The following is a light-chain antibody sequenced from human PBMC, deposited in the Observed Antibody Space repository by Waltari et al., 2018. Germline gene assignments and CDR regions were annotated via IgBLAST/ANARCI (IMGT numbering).Light chain of an antibody. CDR1: SSDVGGYNY. J-gene: IGLJ2*01. V-gene: IGLV2-14*01. Sequence: QSALTQPASVSGSPGQSITISCTGTSSDVGGYNYVSWYQQHPGKAPTLMIYDVSKRPAGVSNRFSGSKSGNTASLTISGLQAEDEADYYCSSYTSSSPVVFGGGTKLTVL. CDR3: SSYTSSSPVV. CDR2: DVS.